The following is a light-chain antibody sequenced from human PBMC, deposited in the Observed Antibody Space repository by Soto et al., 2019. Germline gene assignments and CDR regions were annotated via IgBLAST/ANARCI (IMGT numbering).Light chain of an antibody. J-gene: IGKJ1*01. Sequence: DIVMTQSPDSLAVSLGERATINCKSSQSVLYSSNNKNYLAWYQQKPGQPPKLLIYGASTRESGVPDRFSGSGSGTDFTLTIGSLQAEDVAVYYCQQYYSTPGTFGQGTKVEIK. V-gene: IGKV4-1*01. CDR2: GAS. CDR3: QQYYSTPGT. CDR1: QSVLYSSNNKNY.